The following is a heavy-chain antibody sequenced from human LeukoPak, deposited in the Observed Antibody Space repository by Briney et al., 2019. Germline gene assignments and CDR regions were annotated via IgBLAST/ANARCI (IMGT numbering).Heavy chain of an antibody. V-gene: IGHV1-18*01. Sequence: ASVKVSCKASGYTFTSYGISWVRQALGQGLEWMGWISAYNGNTNYAQKLQGRVTMTTDTSTSTAYMELRSLRSDDTAVYYCARIWRGYSYGYFDYWGQGTLVTVSS. D-gene: IGHD5-18*01. CDR1: GYTFTSYG. J-gene: IGHJ4*02. CDR2: ISAYNGNT. CDR3: ARIWRGYSYGYFDY.